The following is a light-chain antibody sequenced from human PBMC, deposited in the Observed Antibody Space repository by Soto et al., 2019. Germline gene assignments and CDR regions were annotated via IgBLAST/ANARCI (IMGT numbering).Light chain of an antibody. V-gene: IGKV2-28*01. Sequence: DIVMTQSPLSLPVTPGEPAPISCRSSQSLLHSNGYNYLDWYLQKPGQSPQLLIYLGSNRASGVPDRFSGSGSGTDFTLKISRVEAEDVGVYYCMQALQTPLTVGGGTNVDSK. CDR2: LGS. J-gene: IGKJ4*01. CDR1: QSLLHSNGYNY. CDR3: MQALQTPLT.